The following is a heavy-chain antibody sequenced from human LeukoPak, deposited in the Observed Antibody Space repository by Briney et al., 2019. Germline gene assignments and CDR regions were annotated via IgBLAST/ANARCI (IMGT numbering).Heavy chain of an antibody. J-gene: IGHJ5*02. V-gene: IGHV3-21*01. CDR2: ISSSSDYI. Sequence: GGSLRLSCAASGFTFSSYSMNWVRQAPGKGLEWVSSISSSSDYIYYADSVKGRFTISRDNAKNSLYLQMNSLRAEDTAAYYCARVAPASSWGQGTLVSVSS. CDR3: ARVAPASS. CDR1: GFTFSSYS.